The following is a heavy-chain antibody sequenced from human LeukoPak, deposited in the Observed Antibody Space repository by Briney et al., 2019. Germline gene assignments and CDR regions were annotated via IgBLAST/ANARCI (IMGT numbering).Heavy chain of an antibody. V-gene: IGHV4-61*02. CDR1: GGSISSGSYY. J-gene: IGHJ5*02. CDR3: AREAPPELSYVWFDP. CDR2: IYTSGST. Sequence: PSQTLSLTCTVSGGSISSGSYYWSWIRQPAGKGLEWIGRIYTSGSTNYNPSLKSRVTISVDTSKNQFSLKLSSVTAADTAVYYCAREAPPELSYVWFDPWGQGTLVTVSS. D-gene: IGHD3-16*02.